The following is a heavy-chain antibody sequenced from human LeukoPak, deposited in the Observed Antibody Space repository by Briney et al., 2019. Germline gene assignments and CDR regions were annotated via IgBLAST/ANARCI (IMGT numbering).Heavy chain of an antibody. V-gene: IGHV4-30-4*02. CDR3: ARGSANMDV. CDR2: IYYSGST. Sequence: PSETLSLTCTVSGGSISSGDYYWSWIRQPPGKGLEWIGYIYYSGSTYYNPSLKSRVTISVDTSKNQLSLRLTSVSATDTAVYYCARGSANMDVWGKGTTVTVSS. CDR1: GGSISSGDYY. J-gene: IGHJ6*03.